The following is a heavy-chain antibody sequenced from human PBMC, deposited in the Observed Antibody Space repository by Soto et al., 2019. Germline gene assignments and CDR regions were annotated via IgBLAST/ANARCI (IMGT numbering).Heavy chain of an antibody. Sequence: QVQLVESGGGVVQPGRSLRLSCAASGFTFSSYGMHWVRQAPGKGLEWVAVIWDDGSNKYYADSVKGRFTISRDNSKNTLXLQMNSQRAEDTAVXYCASMSGSYYGFDYWGQGTLVTVSS. D-gene: IGHD1-26*01. V-gene: IGHV3-33*01. CDR1: GFTFSSYG. CDR2: IWDDGSNK. CDR3: ASMSGSYYGFDY. J-gene: IGHJ4*02.